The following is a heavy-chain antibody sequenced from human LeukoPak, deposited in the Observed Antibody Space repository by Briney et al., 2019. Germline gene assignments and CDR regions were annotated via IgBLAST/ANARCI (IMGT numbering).Heavy chain of an antibody. CDR1: GYTFTGYY. CDR2: INPNSGGT. CDR3: ARDDSLGATYYY. V-gene: IGHV1-2*06. J-gene: IGHJ4*02. D-gene: IGHD1-26*01. Sequence: ASVTVSCKASGYTFTGYYMQWVRQAPGQGIEWMGRINPNSGGTNYAQKFQGRVTMTRDTSISTAYMELSRLRSDDTAVYYCARDDSLGATYYYWGQGTLVTVSS.